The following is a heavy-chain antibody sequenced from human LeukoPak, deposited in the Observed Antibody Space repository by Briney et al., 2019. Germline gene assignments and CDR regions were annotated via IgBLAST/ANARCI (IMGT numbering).Heavy chain of an antibody. CDR3: AKDPDGGYDY. D-gene: IGHD5-12*01. CDR1: GFTFSSLA. CDR2: ISGSGGST. J-gene: IGHJ4*02. V-gene: IGHV3-23*01. Sequence: GGSLRLSCTASGFTFSSLAMTWVRQAPGKGLEWVSAISGSGGSTYYADSVKGRFTISRDNSKNTLYLQMNSLRAEDTAVYYCAKDPDGGYDYWGQGTLVTVSS.